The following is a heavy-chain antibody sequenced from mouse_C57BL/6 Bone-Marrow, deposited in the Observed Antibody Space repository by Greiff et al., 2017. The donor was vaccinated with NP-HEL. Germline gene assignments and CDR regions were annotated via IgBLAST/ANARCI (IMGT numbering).Heavy chain of an antibody. J-gene: IGHJ3*01. CDR1: GYTFTSYW. CDR2: IGPSDSYT. CDR3: AREASGFAY. Sequence: VQLQQPGAELVMPGASVKLSCKASGYTFTSYWMHWVKQRPGQGLEWIGEIGPSDSYTNYNQKFKGKSTLTVDKSSSTAYMQLSSLTSEDSAVYYCAREASGFAYWGQGTLVTVSA. D-gene: IGHD3-2*02. V-gene: IGHV1-69*01.